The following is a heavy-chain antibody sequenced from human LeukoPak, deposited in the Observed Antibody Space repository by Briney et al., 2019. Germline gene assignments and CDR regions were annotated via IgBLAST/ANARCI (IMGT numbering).Heavy chain of an antibody. J-gene: IGHJ4*02. Sequence: HTGRSLRLSCAASGFAFSSYAMHWVRQAPGKGLEWVAIISYDGITEDYSDSVKGRFSISRDNFKNTLFLQMNGLRDEDTAVYYCARDISTGWSIKYFFDFWGQGTLVTVSS. V-gene: IGHV3-30*04. CDR1: GFAFSSYA. CDR3: ARDISTGWSIKYFFDF. CDR2: ISYDGITE. D-gene: IGHD6-19*01.